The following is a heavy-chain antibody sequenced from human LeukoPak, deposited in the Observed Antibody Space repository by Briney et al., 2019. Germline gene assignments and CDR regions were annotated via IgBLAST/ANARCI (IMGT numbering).Heavy chain of an antibody. CDR2: IYYSGST. V-gene: IGHV4-59*11. J-gene: IGHJ4*02. CDR3: ARQESVGAAADFDY. D-gene: IGHD6-13*01. CDR1: GGSISSHY. Sequence: PSETLSLTCTVSGGSISSHYWSWIRQPPGKGLEWIGYIYYSGSTNYNPSLKSRVTISVDTSRNQFSLKLSSVTAADTAVYYCARQESVGAAADFDYWGQGTLVTVSS.